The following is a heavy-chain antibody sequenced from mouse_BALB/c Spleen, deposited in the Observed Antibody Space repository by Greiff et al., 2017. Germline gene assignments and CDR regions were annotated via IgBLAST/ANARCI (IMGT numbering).Heavy chain of an antibody. CDR1: GYTFTSYT. CDR3: ARDYDGSFYYFDY. CDR2: INPSSGYT. V-gene: IGHV1-4*01. J-gene: IGHJ2*01. D-gene: IGHD1-1*01. Sequence: VQLQESGAELARPGASVKMSCKASGYTFTSYTMQWVKQRPGQGLEWIGYINPSSGYTNYNQKFKDKATLTADTSSSTAYMRLNSLTSEDSAVYYCARDYDGSFYYFDYWGQGTTLTVSS.